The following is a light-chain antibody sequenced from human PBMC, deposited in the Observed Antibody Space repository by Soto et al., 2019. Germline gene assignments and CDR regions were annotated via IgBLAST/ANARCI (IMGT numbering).Light chain of an antibody. CDR3: QQYGSSPWT. CDR2: GAS. J-gene: IGKJ1*01. Sequence: EIVLTQSPGTLSLSPGERATLSCRASQSVSSSYLAWYQQKPGQAPRPLIYGASSRATGIPDRFSGSGSGTDFTLTISRLGPEDFAVYYCQQYGSSPWTFGQGTKVDIK. V-gene: IGKV3-20*01. CDR1: QSVSSSY.